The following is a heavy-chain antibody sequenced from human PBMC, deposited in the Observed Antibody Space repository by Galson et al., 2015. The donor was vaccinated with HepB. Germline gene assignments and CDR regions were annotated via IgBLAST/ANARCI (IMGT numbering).Heavy chain of an antibody. V-gene: IGHV4-59*08. CDR3: VRSGKTATEFDF. D-gene: IGHD5-18*01. CDR1: GGSIRNYY. CDR2: IYYTGNT. J-gene: IGHJ4*02. Sequence: LSLTCTLSGGSIRNYYWAWVRQPPGKGLEWIGHIYYTGNTNYNPSLKSRVSMSVDTSRNQFSLKLGSVTAADTAVYHCVRSGKTATEFDFWGQGARVTVSS.